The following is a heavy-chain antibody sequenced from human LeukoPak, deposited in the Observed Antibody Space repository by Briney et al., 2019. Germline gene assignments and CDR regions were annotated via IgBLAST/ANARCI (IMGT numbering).Heavy chain of an antibody. CDR1: GFTFSSYA. V-gene: IGHV3-30-3*01. CDR2: ISYDGSNK. D-gene: IGHD2-8*02. J-gene: IGHJ4*02. CDR3: AREAGGAWDYFDY. Sequence: GGSLRLSCAASGFTFSSYAMHWVRQAPGKGLEWVAVISYDGSNKYYADSVKGRFTISRDNSKNTLYLQMNSLRAEDTAVYYCAREAGGAWDYFDYWGQGTLVTVSS.